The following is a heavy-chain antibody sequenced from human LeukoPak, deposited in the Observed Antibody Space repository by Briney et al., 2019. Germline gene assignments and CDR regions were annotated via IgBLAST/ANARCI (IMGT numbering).Heavy chain of an antibody. CDR1: GFTVSSNY. CDR3: ARGIGHYDILTGYRDY. CDR2: IYSGGST. Sequence: GGSLRLSCAASGFTVSSNYMGWVRQAPGKGLEWVSVIYSGGSTYYADSVKGRFTISRDNSKNTLYLQMNSLRAEDTAVYYCARGIGHYDILTGYRDYWGQGTLVTVSS. J-gene: IGHJ4*02. D-gene: IGHD3-9*01. V-gene: IGHV3-53*01.